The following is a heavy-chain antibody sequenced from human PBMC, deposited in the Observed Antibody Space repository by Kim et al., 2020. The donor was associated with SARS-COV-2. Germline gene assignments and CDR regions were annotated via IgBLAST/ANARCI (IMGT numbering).Heavy chain of an antibody. CDR1: GFTFSDSA. Sequence: GGSLRLSCGASGFTFSDSAMHWVRQASGKGLEWVGRIRSKANGYAKAYIESVKGRFTISRDDSRNTAYLQMNSLKTEDTAEYYCIRVPGTTLAFWDAFD. J-gene: IGHJ3*02. D-gene: IGHD1-1*01. V-gene: IGHV3-73*01. CDR3: IRVPGTTLAFWDAFD. CDR2: IRSKANGYAK.